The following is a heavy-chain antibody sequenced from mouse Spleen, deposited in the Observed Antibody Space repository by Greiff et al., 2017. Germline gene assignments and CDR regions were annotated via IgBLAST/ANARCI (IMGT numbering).Heavy chain of an antibody. Sequence: EVQVVESGTVLARPGASVKMSCKTSGYTFTSYWMHWVKQRPGQGLEWIGAIYPGNSDTSYNQKFKGKAKLTAVTSASTAYMELSSLTNEDSAVYYCTREVHYYGYWFAYWGQGTLVTVSA. CDR2: IYPGNSDT. D-gene: IGHD1-2*01. CDR1: GYTFTSYW. V-gene: IGHV1-5*01. CDR3: TREVHYYGYWFAY. J-gene: IGHJ3*01.